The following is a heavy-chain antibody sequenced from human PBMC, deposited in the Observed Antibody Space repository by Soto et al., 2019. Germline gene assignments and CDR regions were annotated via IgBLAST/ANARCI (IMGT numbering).Heavy chain of an antibody. J-gene: IGHJ3*02. Sequence: PGGSLRLSYAASGFTFSSYGMHWVRQAPGRGLEWVAVISYDGSNKDYADSVRGRFTLSRDNSKNTLYLQMNSLRAEDTAVYYCAKDRPPYYYDSRKYAFDIWGQGTMVTVSS. D-gene: IGHD3-22*01. CDR2: ISYDGSNK. CDR3: AKDRPPYYYDSRKYAFDI. CDR1: GFTFSSYG. V-gene: IGHV3-30*18.